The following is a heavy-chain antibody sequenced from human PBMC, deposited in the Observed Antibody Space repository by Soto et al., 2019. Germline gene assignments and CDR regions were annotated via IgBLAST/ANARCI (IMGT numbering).Heavy chain of an antibody. Sequence: ASVKVSCKTSGYTFSTYPISWVRQAPGQGLEWVGWISTYNGKANYGQKFQGRVTITTDTSTSTAYMDLRNLRSDDTAVYYCARDRVEAALGTFDQWGQGTLVTVSS. CDR1: GYTFSTYP. J-gene: IGHJ4*02. V-gene: IGHV1-18*01. CDR3: ARDRVEAALGTFDQ. CDR2: ISTYNGKA. D-gene: IGHD6-13*01.